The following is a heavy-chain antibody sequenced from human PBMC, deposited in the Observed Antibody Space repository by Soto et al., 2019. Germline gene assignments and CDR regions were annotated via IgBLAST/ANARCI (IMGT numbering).Heavy chain of an antibody. Sequence: QVQLVQSGAEVKKPGSSVKVSCKASGGTFSSYTISWVRQAPGQGLEWMGRIIPILGIANYAQKFQGRVRISADKSTSTAYMELSSLRSEDTAVYYCARVGYYDSSGYRWGQGTLVTVSS. J-gene: IGHJ5*02. D-gene: IGHD3-22*01. CDR2: IIPILGIA. CDR1: GGTFSSYT. V-gene: IGHV1-69*02. CDR3: ARVGYYDSSGYR.